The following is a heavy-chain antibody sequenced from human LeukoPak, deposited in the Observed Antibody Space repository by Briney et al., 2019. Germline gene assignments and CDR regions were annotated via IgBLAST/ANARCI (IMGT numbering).Heavy chain of an antibody. Sequence: PSETLSLTCTVSGGSIITFYWCWIRQPPGKGLEWIGYIYYSGSTSYNPSLKSRVTISVDTSKNQFPLKLTSVTAADTAVYYCATCSGVYYSYYYYMDVWGKGTTVTVSS. CDR3: ATCSGVYYSYYYYMDV. CDR1: GGSIITFY. CDR2: IYYSGST. D-gene: IGHD6-25*01. J-gene: IGHJ6*03. V-gene: IGHV4-59*08.